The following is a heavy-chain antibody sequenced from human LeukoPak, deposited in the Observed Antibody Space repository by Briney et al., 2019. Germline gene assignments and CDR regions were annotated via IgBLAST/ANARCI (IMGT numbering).Heavy chain of an antibody. V-gene: IGHV4-61*02. J-gene: IGHJ5*02. CDR3: ARGRSTSWFDP. CDR2: IYTSGST. CDR1: AGSISSGSYY. D-gene: IGHD1-1*01. Sequence: PSETLSLTCPVAAGSISSGSYYWSWIRQPAGKGLEWIGRIYTSGSTNYNPSLKSRVTISVDTSKNQFSLKLSSVTAADTAVHYCARGRSTSWFDPWGQGTLVTVSS.